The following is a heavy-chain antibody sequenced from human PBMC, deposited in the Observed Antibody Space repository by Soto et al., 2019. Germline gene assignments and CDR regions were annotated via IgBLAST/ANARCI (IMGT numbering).Heavy chain of an antibody. CDR1: GGSFSGYY. V-gene: IGHV4-34*01. CDR3: ARSGSSSWYLNWFDP. D-gene: IGHD6-13*01. CDR2: INHSGST. J-gene: IGHJ5*02. Sequence: TSETLSLTCAVYGGSFSGYYWSWIRQPPGKGLEWIGEINHSGSTNYNPSLKSRVTISVDTSKNQFSLKLSSVTAADTAVYYCARSGSSSWYLNWFDPWGQGTLVTVSS.